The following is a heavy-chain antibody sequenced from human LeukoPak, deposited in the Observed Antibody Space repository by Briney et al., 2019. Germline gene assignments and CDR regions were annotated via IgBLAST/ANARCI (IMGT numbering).Heavy chain of an antibody. Sequence: ASVKVSCKASGYTFTGYYMHWVRQAPGQGLEWMGWINPNSGGTNYAQKFQDRVTMTRDTSISTAYMELSRLRSDDTAMYYCARSPFYGDYDYWGQGTLVTVSS. V-gene: IGHV1-2*02. CDR2: INPNSGGT. CDR1: GYTFTGYY. D-gene: IGHD4-17*01. J-gene: IGHJ4*02. CDR3: ARSPFYGDYDY.